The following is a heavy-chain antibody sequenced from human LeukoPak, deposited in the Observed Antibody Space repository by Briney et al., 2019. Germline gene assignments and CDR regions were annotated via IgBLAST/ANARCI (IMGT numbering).Heavy chain of an antibody. J-gene: IGHJ4*02. CDR2: ISSSCSCI. V-gene: IGHV3-21*01. CDR1: GFTLSRYS. D-gene: IGHD5-18*01. CDR3: ARDAQLWLY. Sequence: PGGSLRLSCAASGFTLSRYSMNGVRPAPGGGLEWVSSISSSCSCIQYADSVKGRFTISRDNAKNSLYLQMNSLRAEDTAVYYCARDAQLWLYSGEGTPVTASS.